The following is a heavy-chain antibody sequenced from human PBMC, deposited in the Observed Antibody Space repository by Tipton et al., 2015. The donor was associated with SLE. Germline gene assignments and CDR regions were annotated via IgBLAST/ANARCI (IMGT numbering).Heavy chain of an antibody. Sequence: TLSLTCTVSGGSISSSSFYWGWIRQPPGRGQEWIGYIYYSGSTNYNPSLKSRVTISVDTSKNQFSLKLSSVTAADTAVYYCARRFRYYFDYWGQGTLVTVSS. CDR1: GGSISSSSFY. CDR2: IYYSGST. D-gene: IGHD3-3*01. V-gene: IGHV4-61*05. CDR3: ARRFRYYFDY. J-gene: IGHJ4*02.